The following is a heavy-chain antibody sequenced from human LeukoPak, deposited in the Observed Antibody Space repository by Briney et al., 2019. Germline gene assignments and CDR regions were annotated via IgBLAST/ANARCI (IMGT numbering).Heavy chain of an antibody. CDR3: ARGDYRYNRAFDI. CDR2: ISSSSSTM. Sequence: PGGSLRLSCAASGFTFSSYEMNWVRQAPGKGLEWVSYISSSSSTMYYADSVKGRFSISRDNAKKSLYLQMNSLRAEDTAVYYCARGDYRYNRAFDIWGQGTMVTVSS. V-gene: IGHV3-48*01. D-gene: IGHD4-17*01. J-gene: IGHJ3*02. CDR1: GFTFSSYE.